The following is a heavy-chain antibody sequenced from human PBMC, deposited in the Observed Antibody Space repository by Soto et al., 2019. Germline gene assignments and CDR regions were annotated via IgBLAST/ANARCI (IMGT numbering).Heavy chain of an antibody. CDR3: ARRAETNGWNGFGADKYYFDF. Sequence: ASVKVSCKASGYTFTSYDIYWVRQATGQGLEWMGWMNPSTGNSGYAQRFQGRVTMTSDTSISTAHMELSSLRSEDTAVYYCARRAETNGWNGFGADKYYFDFWGQGTLVTVSS. CDR1: GYTFTSYD. J-gene: IGHJ4*02. D-gene: IGHD1-1*01. CDR2: MNPSTGNS. V-gene: IGHV1-8*01.